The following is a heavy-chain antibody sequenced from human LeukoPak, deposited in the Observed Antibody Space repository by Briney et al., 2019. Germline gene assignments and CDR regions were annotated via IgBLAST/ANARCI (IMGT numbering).Heavy chain of an antibody. D-gene: IGHD5-24*01. CDR3: ARAVGDHFDDNGYKNKFDP. Sequence: ASVKVSCKASGYTSTDYYMHWVRQAPGQGLEWMGWINTNNGGTDSAQKSQGRVTMTRDTSISTGYMELNSLRSDDTAVYYCARAVGDHFDDNGYKNKFDPWGQGTLVSVSS. J-gene: IGHJ5*02. V-gene: IGHV1-2*02. CDR1: GYTSTDYY. CDR2: INTNNGGT.